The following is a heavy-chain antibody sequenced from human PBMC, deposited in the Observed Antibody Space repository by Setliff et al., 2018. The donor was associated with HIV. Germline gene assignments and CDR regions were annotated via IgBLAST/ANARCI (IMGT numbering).Heavy chain of an antibody. D-gene: IGHD3-9*01. CDR1: GASISSQY. CDR2: VYSSGNT. J-gene: IGHJ4*02. V-gene: IGHV4-4*07. Sequence: PSETLSLTCIVSGASISSQYWSWIRQPAGKGLEWIGRVYSSGNTNYNPSFKSRVTMSVDTSKNQLSLKLRSVTAADTAVYYCARRYYDILTGMDCFNYWGQGTLVTVSS. CDR3: ARRYYDILTGMDCFNY.